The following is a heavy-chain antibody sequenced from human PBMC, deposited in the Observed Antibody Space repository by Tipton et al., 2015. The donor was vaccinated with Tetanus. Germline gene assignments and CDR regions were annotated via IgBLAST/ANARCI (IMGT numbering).Heavy chain of an antibody. CDR2: ISYDGSNK. D-gene: IGHD3-22*01. V-gene: IGHV3-30-3*01. J-gene: IGHJ4*02. CDR3: ASPPGDSSGYPFDY. Sequence: FLRLSCAASGFTFSSYAMHWVRQAPGKGLEWVAVISYDGSNKYYADSVKGRFTISRDNSKNTLYLQMNSLRAEDTAVYYCASPPGDSSGYPFDYWGQGTLVTVSS. CDR1: GFTFSSYA.